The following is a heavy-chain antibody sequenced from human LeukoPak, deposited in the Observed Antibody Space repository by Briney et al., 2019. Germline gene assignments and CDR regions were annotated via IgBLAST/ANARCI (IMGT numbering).Heavy chain of an antibody. D-gene: IGHD3-22*01. CDR3: ARVYGYYYPDAFDI. J-gene: IGHJ3*02. Sequence: PGGSLRLSCAASGFTVSSNYMSWVRQAPGKGLEWVSVIYSGGSTYYADSVKGRFTISRDNSKNTLYLQMNSLRAEDTAVYYCARVYGYYYPDAFDIWGQGTMVTVSS. V-gene: IGHV3-53*01. CDR1: GFTVSSNY. CDR2: IYSGGST.